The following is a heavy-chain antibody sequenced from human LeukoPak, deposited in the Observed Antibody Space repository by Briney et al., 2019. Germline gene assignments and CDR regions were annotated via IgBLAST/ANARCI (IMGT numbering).Heavy chain of an antibody. D-gene: IGHD3-10*01. Sequence: GGSLGLSCAASGFTFTTYWMSWVRQAPGKGLEWVANINQDGSEKYFVDSVKGRFTISRDNAKNSLYLQMNSLRVEDTAVYYCARVAKYYYGSETYYFFEHWGQGTPVTASS. CDR2: INQDGSEK. J-gene: IGHJ4*02. V-gene: IGHV3-7*01. CDR3: ARVAKYYYGSETYYFFEH. CDR1: GFTFTTYW.